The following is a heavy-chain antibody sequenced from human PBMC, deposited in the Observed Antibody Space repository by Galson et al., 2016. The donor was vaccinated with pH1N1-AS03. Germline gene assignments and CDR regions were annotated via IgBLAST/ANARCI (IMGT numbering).Heavy chain of an antibody. J-gene: IGHJ4*02. CDR1: GFTFSTYT. D-gene: IGHD3-22*01. V-gene: IGHV3-21*01. CDR2: ISSSSRFI. CDR3: ARDCGYSSGWIDF. Sequence: SLRLSCAASGFTFSTYTMNWVRQAPGKGLEWVAYISSSSRFIYYADAVQGRFTLSKDSPKNSVYLHMNGLRADDTAVYYCARDCGYSSGWIDFWGQGTLVSVSS.